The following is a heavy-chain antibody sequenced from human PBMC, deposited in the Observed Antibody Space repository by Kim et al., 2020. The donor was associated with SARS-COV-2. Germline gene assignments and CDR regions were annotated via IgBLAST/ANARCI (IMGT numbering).Heavy chain of an antibody. J-gene: IGHJ4*02. CDR3: ARGQGGGTTLFDF. Sequence: YSSTVKARFHFSRDHTKNSLFLQMNSLGDDDTAIYYCARGQGGGTTLFDFWGQGTLVTVSS. D-gene: IGHD1-7*01. V-gene: IGHV3-48*02.